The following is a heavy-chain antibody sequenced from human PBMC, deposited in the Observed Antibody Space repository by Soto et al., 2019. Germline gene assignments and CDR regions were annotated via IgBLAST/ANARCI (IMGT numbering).Heavy chain of an antibody. J-gene: IGHJ5*02. CDR3: ASSITIFGVVPGGFDP. D-gene: IGHD3-3*01. Sequence: SQTLSLTCAISGDSVSSNSAAWNWIRQSPSRGLEWLGRTYYRSKWYNDYAVSVKSRITINPDTSKNQFSLQLNSVTPEDTAVYYCASSITIFGVVPGGFDPWGQGTLVTVSS. V-gene: IGHV6-1*01. CDR1: GDSVSSNSAA. CDR2: TYYRSKWYN.